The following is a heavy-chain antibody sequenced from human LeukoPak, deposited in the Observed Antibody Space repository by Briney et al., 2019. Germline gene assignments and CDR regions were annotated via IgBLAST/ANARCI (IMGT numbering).Heavy chain of an antibody. CDR1: GFTFSSYG. J-gene: IGHJ3*02. V-gene: IGHV3-30*18. CDR2: ISYDGSNK. CDR3: AKDSGIAVAGTLRAFDI. D-gene: IGHD6-19*01. Sequence: GRSLRLSCAASGFTFSSYGMHWVRQAPGKGLEWVAVISYDGSNKYFADSVKGRFTISRDNSKNTLYLQMNSLRAEDTAVYYCAKDSGIAVAGTLRAFDIWGQGTMVTVSS.